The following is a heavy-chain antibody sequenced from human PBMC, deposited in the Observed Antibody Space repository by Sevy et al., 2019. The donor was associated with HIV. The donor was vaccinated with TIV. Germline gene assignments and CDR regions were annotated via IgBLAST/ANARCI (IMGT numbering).Heavy chain of an antibody. V-gene: IGHV3-33*01. J-gene: IGHJ4*02. D-gene: IGHD6-19*01. CDR3: ARERDENSSGWSVPFDN. CDR1: GFSFSTYG. Sequence: GGSLGLSCATSGFSFSTYGMHWVRQAPGKGLEGGAGIWYDGSKKQYADSVKGRFTISRDNSKNTMYLQMNSLRVEDTALFYCARERDENSSGWSVPFDNWGQGTLVTVSS. CDR2: IWYDGSKK.